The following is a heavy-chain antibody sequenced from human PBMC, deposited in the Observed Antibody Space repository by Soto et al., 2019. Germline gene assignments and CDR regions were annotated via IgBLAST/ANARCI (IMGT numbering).Heavy chain of an antibody. D-gene: IGHD1-26*01. J-gene: IGHJ5*02. V-gene: IGHV1-18*01. Sequence: QVQLVQSGGDMKNPGASVKVSCKASGYTFTNYVIIGVRQAPGQGLEWMGWISAYNGNTNYPQKFQGRVTMTTDTSTTTGYIELRSLTFGDTAVYYFATTVGATIRRFAPCGHGRLGTVSS. CDR3: ATTVGATIRRFAP. CDR1: GYTFTNYV. CDR2: ISAYNGNT.